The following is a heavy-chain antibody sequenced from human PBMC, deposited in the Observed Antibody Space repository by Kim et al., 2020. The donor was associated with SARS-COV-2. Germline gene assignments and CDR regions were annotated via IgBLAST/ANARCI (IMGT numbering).Heavy chain of an antibody. CDR2: IKGRTDGEVT. Sequence: GGSLRLSCAASGFTFSNAWMNWVRQAPGKGLEWVGGIKGRTDGEVTDYAAPVKARFSIASDDNKKMLHLQMNSLKTDDTAVYYYTVSSRAFDIWGQGTMVTVS. CDR1: GFTFSNAW. CDR3: TVSSRAFDI. V-gene: IGHV3-15*01. J-gene: IGHJ3*02.